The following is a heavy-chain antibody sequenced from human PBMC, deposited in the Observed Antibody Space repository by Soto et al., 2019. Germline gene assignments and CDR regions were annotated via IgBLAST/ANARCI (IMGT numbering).Heavy chain of an antibody. CDR3: ARYLLRGVIDY. CDR2: IYHSGDT. J-gene: IGHJ4*02. Sequence: PSETLSLTCAVFGASITSGGYSWSWIRQPPGQGLDWIGYIYHSGDTFYSPSLRGRVTISVDRSKNQFSLNLASVTAADTAVYYCARYLLRGVIDYWGQGSLVTV. V-gene: IGHV4-30-2*01. D-gene: IGHD3-10*01. CDR1: GASITSGGYS.